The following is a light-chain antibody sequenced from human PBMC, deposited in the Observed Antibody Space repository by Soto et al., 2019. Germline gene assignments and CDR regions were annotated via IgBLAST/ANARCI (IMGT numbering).Light chain of an antibody. CDR2: DVN. J-gene: IGLJ3*02. Sequence: QSALTQPPSASGSPGQSLTISCTGTSTDVGNYNYVSWYQQHPGKAPKLMISDVNRRPSGVPDRFSGSKSGNTASLTVSGLQAEDEADYYCSSYAGSNNWVFGGGTKFTVL. V-gene: IGLV2-8*01. CDR1: STDVGNYNY. CDR3: SSYAGSNNWV.